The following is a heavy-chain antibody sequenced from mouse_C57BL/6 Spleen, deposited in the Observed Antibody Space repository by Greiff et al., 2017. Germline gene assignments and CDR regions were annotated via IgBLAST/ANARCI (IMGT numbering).Heavy chain of an antibody. CDR2: ISRGSSTI. CDR3: ARASLRDLLFDY. J-gene: IGHJ2*01. Sequence: EVKLVESGGGLVKPGGSLKLSCAASGFTFSDYGMHWVRQAPEKGLEWVAYISRGSSTIYYADTVKGRFTISRDNAKNTLFLQMTSLRSEDTAMYYGARASLRDLLFDYWGQGTTLTVSS. V-gene: IGHV5-17*01. D-gene: IGHD1-1*01. CDR1: GFTFSDYG.